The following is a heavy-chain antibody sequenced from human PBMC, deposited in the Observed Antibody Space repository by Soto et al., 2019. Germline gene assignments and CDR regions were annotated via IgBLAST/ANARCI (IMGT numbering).Heavy chain of an antibody. CDR2: IWYDGREK. CDR1: GFSFSNYG. CDR3: DYGNLSYSFDY. J-gene: IGHJ4*02. Sequence: AGGSLRLSFGASGFSFSNYGMHWVRQGPGKGLEGVAIIWYDGREKYYADSVKGRFTISSDNSKSTLYLQRNSLRVEDTAIYYCDYGNLSYSFDYCGQGAKVTVYS. V-gene: IGHV3-33*01. D-gene: IGHD3-10*01.